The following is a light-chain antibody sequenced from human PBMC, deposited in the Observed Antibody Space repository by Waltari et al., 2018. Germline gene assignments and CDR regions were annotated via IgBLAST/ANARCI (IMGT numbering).Light chain of an antibody. Sequence: DIVMTQSPDSLAVSLGERATLNCKSSQSVLYSSNDKNYLAWYQQKPGQPPKLLIYWASTRESGVPDRFSGSGSGTDFTLTISSLQAEDVAVYYCQQYYSIDRTFGQGTKVEIK. CDR2: WAS. CDR3: QQYYSIDRT. J-gene: IGKJ1*01. V-gene: IGKV4-1*01. CDR1: QSVLYSSNDKNY.